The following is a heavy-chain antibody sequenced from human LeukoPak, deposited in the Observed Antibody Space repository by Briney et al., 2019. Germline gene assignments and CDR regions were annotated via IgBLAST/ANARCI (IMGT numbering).Heavy chain of an antibody. CDR1: GGSFSGYY. V-gene: IGHV4-34*01. J-gene: IGHJ4*02. Sequence: SETLSLTCAVYGGSFSGYYWSWIRQPPGKGLEWIGEINHSGSTNYNPSLKSRVTISVDTSKNQFSLKLSSVTAADTAVYYCARGFLEYCNSTSCYLVDYWGQGTLVTVSS. CDR2: INHSGST. D-gene: IGHD2-2*01. CDR3: ARGFLEYCNSTSCYLVDY.